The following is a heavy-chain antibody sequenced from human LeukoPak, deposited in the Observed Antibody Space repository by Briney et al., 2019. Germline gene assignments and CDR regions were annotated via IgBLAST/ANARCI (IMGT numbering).Heavy chain of an antibody. V-gene: IGHV4-59*01. Sequence: SETLSLTCTVSGGSISSYYWSWIRQPPGKELEWIGYIYYSGSTNYNPSLKSRVTISVDTSKNQFSLKLSSVTAADTAVYYCARDPNTYGSGSYFDYWGQRTLVTVSS. D-gene: IGHD3-10*01. CDR2: IYYSGST. CDR1: GGSISSYY. CDR3: ARDPNTYGSGSYFDY. J-gene: IGHJ4*02.